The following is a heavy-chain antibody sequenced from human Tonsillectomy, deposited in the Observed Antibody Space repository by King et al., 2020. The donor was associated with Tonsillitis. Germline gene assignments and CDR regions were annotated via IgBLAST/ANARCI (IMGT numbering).Heavy chain of an antibody. J-gene: IGHJ4*02. CDR3: ARGDDTALGY. V-gene: IGHV3-30*14. CDR2: ISYDGSNK. CDR1: GFTFSSYA. Sequence: HVQLVESGGGVVQPGRSLRLSCAASGFTFSSYAMHWVRQAPGKGLEWVAVISYDGSNKYYADSVKGRFTISRDNSKNTLYLQVNSLRAEDTAVYYCARGDDTALGYWGQGTLVTVSS. D-gene: IGHD2-21*02.